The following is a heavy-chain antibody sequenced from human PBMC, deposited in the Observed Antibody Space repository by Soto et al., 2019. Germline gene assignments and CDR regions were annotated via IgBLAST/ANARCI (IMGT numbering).Heavy chain of an antibody. D-gene: IGHD4-17*01. J-gene: IGHJ4*02. V-gene: IGHV4-31*03. CDR3: ARGRLEGHYFDY. CDR1: GGSISSGGYY. CDR2: IYYSGST. Sequence: TLSLTCTVSGGSISSGGYYWSWIRQHPGKGLEWIGYIYYSGSTYYNPSLKSRVTISVDTSKNQFSLKLSSVTAADTAVYYCARGRLEGHYFDYWGQGTLVTVSS.